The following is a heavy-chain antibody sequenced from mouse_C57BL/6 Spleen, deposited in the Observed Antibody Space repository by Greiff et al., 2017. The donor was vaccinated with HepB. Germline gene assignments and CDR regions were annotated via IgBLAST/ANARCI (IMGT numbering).Heavy chain of an antibody. Sequence: QVQLKESGPELVKPGASVKISCKASGYSFTSYYIHWVKQRPGQGLEWIGWIYPGSGNTKYNEKFKGKATLTADTSSSTAYMQLSSLTSEDSAVYYYANPSTAQAYFFDYWGQGTTLTVSS. J-gene: IGHJ2*01. CDR2: IYPGSGNT. CDR3: ANPSTAQAYFFDY. D-gene: IGHD3-2*02. CDR1: GYSFTSYY. V-gene: IGHV1-66*01.